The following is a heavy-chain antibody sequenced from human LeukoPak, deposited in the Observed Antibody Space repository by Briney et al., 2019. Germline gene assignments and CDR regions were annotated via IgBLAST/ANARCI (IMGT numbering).Heavy chain of an antibody. J-gene: IGHJ4*02. V-gene: IGHV3-30*15. CDR3: ARSSYDYGGIEGPFDY. CDR2: TSYDGNKK. CDR1: GFTLTYYA. Sequence: GGSLRLSCAASGFTLTYYAMHWVRQAPGKGLEWVAVTSYDGNKKYYADSVKGRFTISSDSSKNTLYLQMSSLRAEDTAVYYCARSSYDYGGIEGPFDYWGQGTLVTVSS. D-gene: IGHD4-23*01.